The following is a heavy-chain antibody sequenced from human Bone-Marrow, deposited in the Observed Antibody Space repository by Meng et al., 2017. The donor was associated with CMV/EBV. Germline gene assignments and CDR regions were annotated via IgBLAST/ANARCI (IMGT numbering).Heavy chain of an antibody. V-gene: IGHV1-2*02. CDR2: INPNSGGT. CDR1: GYTFTGYY. CDR3: ARTCSGGSCYSGHGMDV. J-gene: IGHJ6*01. Sequence: ASVKVSCKASGYTFTGYYMHWVRQAPGQGLEWMGWINPNSGGTNYAQKFQGRVTMTRDTSISTAYMELSRLRSDDTAVYYCARTCSGGSCYSGHGMDVWGQGTTVTVYS. D-gene: IGHD2-15*01.